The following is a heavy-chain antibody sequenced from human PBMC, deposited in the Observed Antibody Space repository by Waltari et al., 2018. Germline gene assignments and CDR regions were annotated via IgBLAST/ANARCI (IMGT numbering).Heavy chain of an antibody. D-gene: IGHD1-26*01. J-gene: IGHJ4*02. Sequence: QLQLQQWGAGLLKPSETLSLTCAVYGGSFSGHYWSWIRQPPGKGLEWIGEINHGGRTNYNPSLKSRVTLSLDTSKNQFSLELNSVIAADTAVYYCARGGAGATIANWGQGTLVTVSS. CDR2: INHGGRT. CDR3: ARGGAGATIAN. CDR1: GGSFSGHY. V-gene: IGHV4-34*01.